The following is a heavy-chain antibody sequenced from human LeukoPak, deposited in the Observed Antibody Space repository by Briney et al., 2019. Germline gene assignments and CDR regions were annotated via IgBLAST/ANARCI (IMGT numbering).Heavy chain of an antibody. V-gene: IGHV3-11*04. Sequence: GGSLRLSCAASGFTFSDYYMTWVRQAPGRRLEWLSYISSSSNTIYYADSVKGRLTVSRDNAKNSLFLQMTHLRAEDTAVYYCARRAMGATSFDYWGQGTLVTVSS. CDR1: GFTFSDYY. CDR2: ISSSSNTI. CDR3: ARRAMGATSFDY. D-gene: IGHD1-26*01. J-gene: IGHJ4*02.